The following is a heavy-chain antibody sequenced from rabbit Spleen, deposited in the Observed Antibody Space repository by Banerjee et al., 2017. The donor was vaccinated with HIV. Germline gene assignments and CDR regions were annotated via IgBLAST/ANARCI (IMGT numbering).Heavy chain of an antibody. CDR3: ARGYADSSGLPTYYFNL. J-gene: IGHJ4*01. CDR2: IVNGDGST. CDR1: GVSFSGDS. V-gene: IGHV1S47*01. D-gene: IGHD8-1*01. Sequence: EESGGDLVKPGASLTLTCTASGVSFSGDSYMCWVRQAPGKGPEWIACIVNGDGSTYYASWVNGRFTISRSTSLATVTLQVSSLTAADTATYFCARGYADSSGLPTYYFNLWGPGTLVTVS.